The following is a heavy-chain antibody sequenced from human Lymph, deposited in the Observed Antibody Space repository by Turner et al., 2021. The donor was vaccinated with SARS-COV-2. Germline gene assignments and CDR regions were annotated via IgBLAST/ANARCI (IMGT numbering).Heavy chain of an antibody. D-gene: IGHD1-26*01. V-gene: IGHV3-7*01. CDR3: ARMGSSSWYFDY. J-gene: IGHJ4*02. CDR2: KKQDGSEK. CDR1: GFTFSYYW. Sequence: EVQLLESVGGLVQPGGALRRSCAASGFTFSYYWMSWVRQAPGKGLEWVANKKQDGSEKYYVDSVKGRFTISRDNAKNSLFLQMNSLRAEDTAVYYCARMGSSSWYFDYWGQGTLVTVSS.